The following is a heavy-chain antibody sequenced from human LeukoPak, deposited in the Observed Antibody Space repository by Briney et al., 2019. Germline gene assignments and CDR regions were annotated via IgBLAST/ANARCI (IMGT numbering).Heavy chain of an antibody. D-gene: IGHD3-22*01. CDR1: GFTFTNAW. Sequence: GGSLRLSCVDSGFTFTNAWMNWVRQAPGKGLEWVGRIKSKTDGGTTDYAAPVKGRFTISREDSKNTLYLQMSSLKTEDTAVYYCSTTYYYDSSEGYWGQGTLVTVSS. J-gene: IGHJ4*02. CDR2: IKSKTDGGTT. CDR3: STTYYYDSSEGY. V-gene: IGHV3-15*07.